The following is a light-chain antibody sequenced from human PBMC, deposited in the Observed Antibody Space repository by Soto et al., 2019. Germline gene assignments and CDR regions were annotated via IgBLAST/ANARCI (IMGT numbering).Light chain of an antibody. V-gene: IGLV1-40*01. J-gene: IGLJ1*01. CDR2: ANG. CDR1: SSNVGAGYD. Sequence: QSVLTQPPSVSGAPGQMVTMSCTGSSSNVGAGYDVHWYQQLPGTAPKLLIYANGNRPSGVPDRFSGSKSGTSASLAITGLQAEDEADYYCQSYDRSLSGYVLGTGTKVTVL. CDR3: QSYDRSLSGYV.